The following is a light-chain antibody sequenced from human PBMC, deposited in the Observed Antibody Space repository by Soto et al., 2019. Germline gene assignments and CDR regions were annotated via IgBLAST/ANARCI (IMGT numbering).Light chain of an antibody. CDR2: EVS. CDR3: SSYAGSNNFVV. V-gene: IGLV2-8*01. CDR1: SSDVGGYNY. Sequence: QSALTQPPSASGSPGQSVTISCTGTSSDVGGYNYVSWYQQHPGKAPKLMIYEVSKRPSGVPDRFSGYKSGNTASLTVAGLQAEDEADYCCSSYAGSNNFVVFGGGTPLTVL. J-gene: IGLJ2*01.